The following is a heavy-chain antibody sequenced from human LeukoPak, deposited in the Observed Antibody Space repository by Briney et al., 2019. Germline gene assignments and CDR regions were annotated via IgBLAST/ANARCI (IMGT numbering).Heavy chain of an antibody. CDR2: IRGSGDGT. V-gene: IGHV3-23*01. J-gene: IGHJ4*02. CDR3: AKDSVGVAGPDY. D-gene: IGHD6-19*01. Sequence: PGGSLRLSCAASGSTLSSYAMSWVRQAPGKGLEWVSGIRGSGDGTYYADSVKGRFTISRDNSKNTLYLQMNSLRAEDTAVYYCAKDSVGVAGPDYWGQGTLVTVSS. CDR1: GSTLSSYA.